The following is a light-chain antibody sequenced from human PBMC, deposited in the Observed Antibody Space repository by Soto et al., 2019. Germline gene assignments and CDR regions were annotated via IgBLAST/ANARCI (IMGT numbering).Light chain of an antibody. Sequence: EIVLTQSPGTLSLSPGERATLSCRASPSVSGSYLAWYQQKPGKAPRLLIYGSSSRATGITNRFSGSGSGTDFNLTISRVEPEDFAVYYCQQYGSSAWTFGQGTKVEIK. CDR2: GSS. CDR3: QQYGSSAWT. V-gene: IGKV3-20*01. J-gene: IGKJ1*01. CDR1: PSVSGSY.